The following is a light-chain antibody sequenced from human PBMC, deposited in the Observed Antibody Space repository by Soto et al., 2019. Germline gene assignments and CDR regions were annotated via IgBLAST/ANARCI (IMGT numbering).Light chain of an antibody. J-gene: IGKJ5*01. CDR2: FIS. CDR3: QQTYSRPIT. CDR1: QTVSSY. V-gene: IGKV1-39*01. Sequence: DIELTQSPPSLSAPVGDTVTISCRASQTVSSYLNWYQQKVGQAPRLLIYFISRLQTGVPSRFSGSGSGRDFTLTITSPQPEDSATYYCQQTYSRPITFGQGTRLEN.